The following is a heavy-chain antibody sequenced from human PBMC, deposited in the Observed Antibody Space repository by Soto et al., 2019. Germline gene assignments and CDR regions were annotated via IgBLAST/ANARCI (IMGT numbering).Heavy chain of an antibody. CDR3: AREGYCSSGSCALYSHDYFGMDV. CDR1: GYTFSRYG. CDR2: ISTYNENT. J-gene: IGHJ6*02. D-gene: IGHD2-15*01. V-gene: IGHV1-18*01. Sequence: QVQLVQSGAEVKKPGASVRVSCKASGYTFSRYGVSWVRQAPGQGLEWMGWISTYNENTKYAQKFQGRVTMTTDTFTNLVYVELTSLTSDDTAVYYCAREGYCSSGSCALYSHDYFGMDVWGQGTTVTVSS.